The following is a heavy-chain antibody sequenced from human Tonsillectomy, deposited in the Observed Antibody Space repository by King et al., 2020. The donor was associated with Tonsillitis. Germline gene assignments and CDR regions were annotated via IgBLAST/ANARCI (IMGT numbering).Heavy chain of an antibody. J-gene: IGHJ4*02. CDR2: IWYDGSNK. CDR1: GFTFSSYG. V-gene: IGHV3-33*01. D-gene: IGHD4-17*01. CDR3: ARRRYGDFDY. Sequence: VQLVESGGGVVQPGRSLRLSCAASGFTFSSYGMHWVRQAPGKGLEWVAVIWYDGSNKYYADSVKGRFTISRDNSKNMLYLQMNSLRAEDTAVYYCARRRYGDFDYWGQGTLVTVSS.